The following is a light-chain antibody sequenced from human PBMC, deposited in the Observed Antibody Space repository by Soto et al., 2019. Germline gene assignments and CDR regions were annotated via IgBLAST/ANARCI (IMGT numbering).Light chain of an antibody. Sequence: SYELTQPLSVSVALGQTARITCGGNNIGSKDVHWYQQKPGQAPVLVIYSDSNPPSGIPERFSGSNSGNTATLTFSRAQAGDEADYYCQVWDSSAVVFGGGTKLTVL. CDR3: QVWDSSAVV. CDR1: NIGSKD. J-gene: IGLJ2*01. CDR2: SDS. V-gene: IGLV3-9*01.